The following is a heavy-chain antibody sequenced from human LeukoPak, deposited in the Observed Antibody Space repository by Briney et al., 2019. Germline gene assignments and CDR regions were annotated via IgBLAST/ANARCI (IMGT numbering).Heavy chain of an antibody. V-gene: IGHV3-23*01. CDR3: AKVLVLVSANRYYFDY. Sequence: GGSLRLSCAASGLTFSGSAMSWVRQAPGKGLEWVSLISGSGNSTYYADSVKGRFTISRDNSKHTLYLQMNSLRAEDTAVYYCAKVLVLVSANRYYFDYWGQGTLVTVSS. CDR1: GLTFSGSA. CDR2: ISGSGNST. J-gene: IGHJ4*02. D-gene: IGHD2-15*01.